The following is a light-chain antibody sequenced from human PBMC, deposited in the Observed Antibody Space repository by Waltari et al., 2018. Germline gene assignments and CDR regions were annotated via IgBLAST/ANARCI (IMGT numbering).Light chain of an antibody. CDR1: QRVLYRSNSKNY. V-gene: IGKV4-1*01. Sequence: DIVVTQSPASLALSLGERATINCKSSQRVLYRSNSKNYIAWYQQKPGQPPKLLIYWASTRESGVPDRFSGSGSGTDFTLTINSLQAEDVAVYYCQQYYSTIFTFGPGTKVDLK. CDR2: WAS. J-gene: IGKJ3*01. CDR3: QQYYSTIFT.